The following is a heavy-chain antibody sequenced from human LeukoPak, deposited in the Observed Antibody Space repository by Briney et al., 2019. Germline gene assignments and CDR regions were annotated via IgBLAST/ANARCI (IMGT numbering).Heavy chain of an antibody. Sequence: ASVKVSCKASGGTFSSYAISWVRQAPGQGLEWMGGIIPILGIANYAQKSQGRVTITADKSTSTAYMELSSLRSEDTAVYYCARAVLHDYGDWWAFDIWGQGTMVTVSS. CDR3: ARAVLHDYGDWWAFDI. D-gene: IGHD4-17*01. V-gene: IGHV1-69*10. CDR2: IIPILGIA. J-gene: IGHJ3*02. CDR1: GGTFSSYA.